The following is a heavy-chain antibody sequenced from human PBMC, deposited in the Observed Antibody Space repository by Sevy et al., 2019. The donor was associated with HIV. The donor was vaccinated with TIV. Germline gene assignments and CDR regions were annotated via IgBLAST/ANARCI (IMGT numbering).Heavy chain of an antibody. V-gene: IGHV3-11*01. CDR2: ISGSQYMI. CDR3: ARDLGTGYFDF. CDR1: GFTFSDYY. D-gene: IGHD1-26*01. J-gene: IGHJ4*02. Sequence: GGCLRLSCAASGFTFSDYYMSWIRQAPGKGLEWISYISGSQYMIYYADSVKDRFTISRDDAKNSLYLQMNSLRPEDSTVYFCARDLGTGYFDFWGQGTLVTVSS.